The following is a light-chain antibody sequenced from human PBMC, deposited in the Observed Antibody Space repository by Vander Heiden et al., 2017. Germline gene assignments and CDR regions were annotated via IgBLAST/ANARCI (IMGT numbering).Light chain of an antibody. CDR1: SSDVGGYIY. J-gene: IGLJ3*02. Sequence: QSALTQPASVSGSPGQSITISCTGTSSDVGGYIYVSWYQPHPGKAPKLMMYEVSNRPSGVSNRFSGSKSGNTASLTISGLQAEDDADYYCSSYTSSTTGVFGGGTKLTVL. V-gene: IGLV2-14*01. CDR2: EVS. CDR3: SSYTSSTTGV.